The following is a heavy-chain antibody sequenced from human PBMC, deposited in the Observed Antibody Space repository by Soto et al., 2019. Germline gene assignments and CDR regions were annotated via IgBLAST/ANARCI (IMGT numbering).Heavy chain of an antibody. CDR1: GYTFTGYY. Sequence: QVQLVQSGAEVKKPGASVKVSCKASGYTFTGYYMHWVRQAPGQGLEWVGWINPNSGGTNYAQKFQGSVTMTRDTSISTACMELSRLRSDDTAVYYCAGVRGYSSGWTFDYWGQGTLVTVSS. V-gene: IGHV1-2*02. J-gene: IGHJ4*02. CDR2: INPNSGGT. D-gene: IGHD6-19*01. CDR3: AGVRGYSSGWTFDY.